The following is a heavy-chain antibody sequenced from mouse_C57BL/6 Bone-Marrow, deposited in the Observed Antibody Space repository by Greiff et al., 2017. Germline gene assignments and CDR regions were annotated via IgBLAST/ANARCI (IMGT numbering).Heavy chain of an antibody. CDR2: INPSNGGT. Sequence: QVQLQQPGTELVKPGASVKLSCKASGYTFTSYWMHWVKQRPGQGLEWIGNINPSNGGTNYNEKFKSKATLTVDKSSSTAYMQLSSLKSEDSAVYYCAAELLWLRGWFAYWGQGTLVTVSA. CDR1: GYTFTSYW. CDR3: AAELLWLRGWFAY. V-gene: IGHV1-53*01. J-gene: IGHJ3*01. D-gene: IGHD2-2*01.